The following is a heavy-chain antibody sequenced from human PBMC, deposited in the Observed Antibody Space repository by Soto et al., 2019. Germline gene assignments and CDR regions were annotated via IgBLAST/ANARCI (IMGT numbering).Heavy chain of an antibody. D-gene: IGHD4-17*01. J-gene: IGHJ4*02. CDR3: ARDGGEYYLDV. CDR2: IGSTGGTI. CDR1: GFTFRSYF. V-gene: IGHV3-11*01. Sequence: GGSLRLSCEASGFTFRSYFMNWVRQAPGKGLQWVAQIGSTGGTIYYADSVKGRFAVSRDNAKNSLYLQLNSLRVDDTAIYYCARDGGEYYLDVWGQGTAVTVSS.